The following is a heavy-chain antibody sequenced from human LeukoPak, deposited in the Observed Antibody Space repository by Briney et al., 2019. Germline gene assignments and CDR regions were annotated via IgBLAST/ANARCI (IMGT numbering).Heavy chain of an antibody. J-gene: IGHJ4*02. CDR1: GVSFSGYY. CDR2: INHSGST. D-gene: IGHD4-17*01. V-gene: IGHV4-34*01. CDR3: AIYGDYTLDY. Sequence: MASETLSLTCAVYGVSFSGYYRSWIRQLPGKGLEWIGKINHSGSTNYNPSLKSRVTMSVDTSKNQFSLNLSSVTAADTAVYYCAIYGDYTLDYWGQGTLVTVSS.